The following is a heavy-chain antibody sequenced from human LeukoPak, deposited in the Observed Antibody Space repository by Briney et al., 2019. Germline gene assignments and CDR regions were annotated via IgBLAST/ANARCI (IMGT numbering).Heavy chain of an antibody. Sequence: GASVKVSCKASGYTFTGYYMHWVRQAPGQGLEWMGWINPNSGGTNYAQKFQGRVTMTRNTSISTAYMELSRLRSDDTAVYYCATASGAHGGNFDYWGQGTLVTVSS. J-gene: IGHJ4*02. D-gene: IGHD1-26*01. CDR3: ATASGAHGGNFDY. CDR1: GYTFTGYY. V-gene: IGHV1-2*02. CDR2: INPNSGGT.